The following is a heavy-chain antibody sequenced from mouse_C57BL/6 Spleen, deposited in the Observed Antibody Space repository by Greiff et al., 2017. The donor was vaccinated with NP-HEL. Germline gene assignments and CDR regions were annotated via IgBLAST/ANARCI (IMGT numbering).Heavy chain of an antibody. CDR3: ASVYYDYDDRGYAMDY. V-gene: IGHV3-6*01. J-gene: IGHJ4*01. D-gene: IGHD2-4*01. CDR1: FYSITSFYY. Sequence: DLQLQESGPGLVTPSHSLSLPFSFTFYSITSFYYLNWIRQFPGNKLEWMGYISYDGSNNYNPSLKNRISITRNTSKNQFFLKLNSVTTEDTATYYCASVYYDYDDRGYAMDYWGQGTSVTVSS. CDR2: ISYDGSN.